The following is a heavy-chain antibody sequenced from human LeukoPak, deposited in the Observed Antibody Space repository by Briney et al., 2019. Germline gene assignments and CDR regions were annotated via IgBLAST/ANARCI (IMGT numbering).Heavy chain of an antibody. CDR3: ARRVVVAARFDP. V-gene: IGHV4-34*01. CDR1: GGSFSGYY. J-gene: IGHJ5*02. Sequence: PSETLSLTCAVYGGSFSGYYWGWIRQPPGKGLEWIGSIYYSGSTYYNPSLKSRVTISVDTSKNQFSLKLSSVTAADTAVYYCARRVVVAARFDPWGQGTLVTVSS. CDR2: IYYSGST. D-gene: IGHD2-15*01.